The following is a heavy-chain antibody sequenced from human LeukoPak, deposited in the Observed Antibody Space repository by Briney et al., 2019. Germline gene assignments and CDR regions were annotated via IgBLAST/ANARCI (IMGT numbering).Heavy chain of an antibody. J-gene: IGHJ4*02. CDR1: GFTFSSYE. CDR3: TTDPFLPTDY. V-gene: IGHV3-15*01. CDR2: IKSKSDGGTT. Sequence: GGSLRLSCAASGFTFSSYEMNWVRQAPGKGLEWVGRIKSKSDGGTTDYAAPVKGRFTISRDDSKKTLFLQMNSLKTEDTGMYYCTTDPFLPTDYWGQGTLVTVSS.